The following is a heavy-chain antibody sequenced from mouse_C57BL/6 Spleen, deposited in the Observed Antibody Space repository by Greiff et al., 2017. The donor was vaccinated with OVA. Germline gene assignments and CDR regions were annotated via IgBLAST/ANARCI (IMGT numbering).Heavy chain of an antibody. D-gene: IGHD1-1*01. V-gene: IGHV3-6*01. CDR2: ISYDGSN. Sequence: ESGPGLVKPSQSLSLTCSVTGYSITSGYYWNWIRQFPGNKLEWMGYISYDGSNNYNPSLKNRISITRDTSKNQFFLKLNSVTTEDTATYYCAREIYYYGSSYDAMDYWGQGTSVTVSS. J-gene: IGHJ4*01. CDR3: AREIYYYGSSYDAMDY. CDR1: GYSITSGYY.